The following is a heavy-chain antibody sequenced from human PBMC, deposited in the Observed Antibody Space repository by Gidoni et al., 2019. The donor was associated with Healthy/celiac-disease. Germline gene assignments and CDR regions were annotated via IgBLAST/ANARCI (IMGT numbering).Heavy chain of an antibody. J-gene: IGHJ4*02. V-gene: IGHV1-69*01. D-gene: IGHD5-12*01. Sequence: QVQLVQSGSDVKTPWSSVKFSCKASGGTFISSAISWVRQSPGQGLEWMGGISPIFGTANYAQKFQGRVTITADESTSTAYMELSSLRSEDTAVYYCARGQFGTDGYNLYYFDYWGQGTLVTVSS. CDR2: ISPIFGTA. CDR1: GGTFISSA. CDR3: ARGQFGTDGYNLYYFDY.